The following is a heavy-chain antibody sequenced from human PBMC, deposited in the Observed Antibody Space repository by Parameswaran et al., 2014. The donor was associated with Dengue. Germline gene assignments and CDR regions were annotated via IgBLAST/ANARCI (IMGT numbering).Heavy chain of an antibody. CDR3: AREQGSGSYYYYYYGMDV. Sequence: WIRQPPGKGLEWVSYISSSGSTIYYADSVKGRFTISRDNAKNSLYLQMNSLRAEDTAVYYCAREQGSGSYYYYYYGMDVWGQGTTVTVSS. D-gene: IGHD3-10*01. V-gene: IGHV3-48*03. J-gene: IGHJ6*02. CDR2: ISSSGSTI.